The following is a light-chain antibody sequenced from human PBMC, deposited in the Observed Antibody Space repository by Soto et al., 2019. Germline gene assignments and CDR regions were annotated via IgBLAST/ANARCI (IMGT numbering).Light chain of an antibody. V-gene: IGKV1-27*01. J-gene: IGKJ3*01. Sequence: DIQMTQSPTSLSASLGDRVTITCRASQGIRNFVAWYQKKPGKAPKLLIYAASTLQSGVPSRFSGSGSGTDFTLTINSLQPEDVATYSCQKYSSVPVFGPGTKVEIK. CDR1: QGIRNF. CDR3: QKYSSVPV. CDR2: AAS.